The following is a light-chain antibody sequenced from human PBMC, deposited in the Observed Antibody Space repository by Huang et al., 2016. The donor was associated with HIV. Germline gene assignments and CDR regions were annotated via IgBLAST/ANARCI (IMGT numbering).Light chain of an antibody. Sequence: EIEMTQSPATLSVSPGERATLSCRASQSGNSNLAWYQQKPGQAPRLLIFGASTRATGIPARFSGSGAGTEFTLTISSLQSEDFAVYYCQHYNNWPYTFGQGAKVEI. V-gene: IGKV3-15*01. CDR1: QSGNSN. CDR3: QHYNNWPYT. CDR2: GAS. J-gene: IGKJ2*01.